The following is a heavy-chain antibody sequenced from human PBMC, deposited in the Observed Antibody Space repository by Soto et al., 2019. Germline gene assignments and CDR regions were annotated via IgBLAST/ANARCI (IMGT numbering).Heavy chain of an antibody. CDR1: RFSFSSYA. CDR3: AKSTLVVLVIHEFDE. Sequence: EGSLRLSCAASRFSFSSYAMSWVRQAPGKGVEWVSGLSGSGDTTHYADSVKGRFTISRDYSKNTLYMQMNNLRADDTAVYFCAKSTLVVLVIHEFDEWGQGTLVTVSS. CDR2: LSGSGDTT. J-gene: IGHJ4*02. V-gene: IGHV3-23*01. D-gene: IGHD3-22*01.